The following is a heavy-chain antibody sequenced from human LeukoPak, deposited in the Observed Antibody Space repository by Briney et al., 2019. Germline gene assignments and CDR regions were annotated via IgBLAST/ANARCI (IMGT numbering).Heavy chain of an antibody. J-gene: IGHJ5*02. Sequence: ASVKVSCKASGYTFTGHYMHWVRQAPGQGLEWMGIINPSRGSTSQAQTFQGRVTMTRDMSTSAVSMELSSLRSEDTAVYYCARDGGDGYKANWFDTWGQGTLVTVSS. V-gene: IGHV1-46*01. D-gene: IGHD5-24*01. CDR2: INPSRGST. CDR3: ARDGGDGYKANWFDT. CDR1: GYTFTGHY.